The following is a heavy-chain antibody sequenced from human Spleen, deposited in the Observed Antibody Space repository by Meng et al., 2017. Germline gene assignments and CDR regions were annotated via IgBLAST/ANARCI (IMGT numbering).Heavy chain of an antibody. J-gene: IGHJ4*02. D-gene: IGHD6-19*01. CDR2: IYSGGST. CDR1: GFTVSSTY. CDR3: ARGEAVAGTFSYYFDY. V-gene: IGHV3-66*02. Sequence: GGSLRLSCAASGFTVSSTYMSWVRQAPGKGLEWVSIIYSGGSTYYADSGKGRFTISRDNSKNTLYLQMNSLRAEDTAVYYCARGEAVAGTFSYYFDYWGQGTLVTVSS.